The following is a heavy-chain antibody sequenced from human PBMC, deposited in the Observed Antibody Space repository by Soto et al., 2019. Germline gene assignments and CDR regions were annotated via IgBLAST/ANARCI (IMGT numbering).Heavy chain of an antibody. CDR2: INPAGGYS. CDR3: ARALFDTDSVPVGAESRYYVMDV. J-gene: IGHJ6*02. CDR1: GYTFTSYY. D-gene: IGHD3-22*01. Sequence: ASVKVSCKASGYTFTSYYMHWVRQAPGQGLEWMGVINPAGGYSKYAQRFRGRVTMTRDTSTNTVYMDLRSLRPEDTAVYFCARALFDTDSVPVGAESRYYVMDVWGRGTTVTVSS. V-gene: IGHV1-46*01.